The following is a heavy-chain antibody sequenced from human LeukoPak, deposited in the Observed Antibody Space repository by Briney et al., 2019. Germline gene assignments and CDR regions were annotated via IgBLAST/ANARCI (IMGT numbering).Heavy chain of an antibody. D-gene: IGHD2-2*01. J-gene: IGHJ5*02. V-gene: IGHV1-2*02. CDR1: GYTFTGYY. CDR2: INPNSGGT. Sequence: GASVKVSCKASGYTFTGYYMHWVRQAPGQGLEWMGWINPNSGGTNYAQKFQGRDTMTRDTSISTAYMELSRLRSDDTAVYYCARKVPAGMRGWFDPWGQGTLVTVSS. CDR3: ARKVPAGMRGWFDP.